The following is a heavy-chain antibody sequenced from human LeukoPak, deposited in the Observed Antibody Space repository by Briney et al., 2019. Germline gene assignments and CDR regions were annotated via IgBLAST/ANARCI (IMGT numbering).Heavy chain of an antibody. CDR2: IANDGRDK. CDR3: AKVHDYGVPDY. D-gene: IGHD4-17*01. CDR1: GFTFSDYG. Sequence: GGSLRLSCAASGFTFSDYGMHWVRQAPGKGLEWVAVIANDGRDKKYADSVRGRFTISRDNSKNTLYLQMNSLRAEDTAVYYCAKVHDYGVPDYWGQGTLVTVSS. V-gene: IGHV3-30*18. J-gene: IGHJ4*02.